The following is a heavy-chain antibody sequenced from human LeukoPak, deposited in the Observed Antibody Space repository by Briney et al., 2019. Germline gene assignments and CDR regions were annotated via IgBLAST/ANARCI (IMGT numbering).Heavy chain of an antibody. D-gene: IGHD4-23*01. CDR2: ISGSGGSP. J-gene: IGHJ3*02. CDR1: GFTFSSHA. Sequence: PGGSLRLSCAASGFTFSSHAMSWVRQTPGKGLEWISLISGSGGSPYYADSVLGRFTISRDNSKNTLYLQMNSLRAEDTAVYYCAKDYGGNSVLFDIWGQGTMVTVSS. CDR3: AKDYGGNSVLFDI. V-gene: IGHV3-23*01.